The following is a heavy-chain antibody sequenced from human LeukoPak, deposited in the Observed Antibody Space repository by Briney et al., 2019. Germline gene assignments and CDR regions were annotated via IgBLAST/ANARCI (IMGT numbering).Heavy chain of an antibody. Sequence: PGGSLRLSCAASGFTFSNSWMHWVRQTPGKGLVWVSRINTNGSSTSYADSVKGRFTISRDNSKSTLYLQINSLRAEDTAIYYCAKEDAGYSSDFWGQGTLVTVSS. D-gene: IGHD6-13*01. CDR3: AKEDAGYSSDF. CDR1: GFTFSNSW. CDR2: INTNGSST. V-gene: IGHV3-74*01. J-gene: IGHJ4*02.